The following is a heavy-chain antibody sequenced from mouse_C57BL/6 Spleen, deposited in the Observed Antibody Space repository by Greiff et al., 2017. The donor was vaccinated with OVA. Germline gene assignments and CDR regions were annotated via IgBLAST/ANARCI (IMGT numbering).Heavy chain of an antibody. D-gene: IGHD2-3*01. J-gene: IGHJ4*01. Sequence: QVQLKESGPELVKPGASVKISCKASGYAFSSSWMNWVKQRPGKGLEWIGRIYPGDGDTNYNGKFKGKATLTADKSSSTAYMQLSSLTSEDSAVYFCARLWLLEDYAMDYWGQGTSVTVSS. CDR1: GYAFSSSW. CDR3: ARLWLLEDYAMDY. V-gene: IGHV1-82*01. CDR2: IYPGDGDT.